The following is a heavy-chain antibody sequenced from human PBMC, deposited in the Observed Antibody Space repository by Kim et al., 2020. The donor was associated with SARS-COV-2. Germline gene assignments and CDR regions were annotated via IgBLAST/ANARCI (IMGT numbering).Heavy chain of an antibody. CDR1: GFTFNSYA. V-gene: IGHV3-23*01. Sequence: GGSLRLSCAASGFTFNSYAMSWVRQAPGKGLEWVSGISGSGGSTDYADSVKDRFTISRDNSQNTLYLQMNSLRAEDTALYYCAKDHRYSSTSWVNSWGQGTLVTVSS. CDR2: ISGSGGST. J-gene: IGHJ4*02. D-gene: IGHD2-2*01. CDR3: AKDHRYSSTSWVNS.